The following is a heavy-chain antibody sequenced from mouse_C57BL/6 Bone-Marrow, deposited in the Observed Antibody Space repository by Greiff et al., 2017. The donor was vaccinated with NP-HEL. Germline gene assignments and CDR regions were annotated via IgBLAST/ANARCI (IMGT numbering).Heavy chain of an antibody. CDR3: ARESTMIPSWSAY. CDR1: GYTFTSYW. V-gene: IGHV1-50*01. CDR2: IDPSDSYT. J-gene: IGHJ3*01. Sequence: QVQLQQPGAELVKPGASVKLSCKASGYTFTSYWMQWVKQRPGQGLEWIGEIDPSDSYTNYNQKFKGKATLTVDTSSSTAYMQLSSLTSEDSAVYYCARESTMIPSWSAYWGQGTLVTVSA. D-gene: IGHD2-4*01.